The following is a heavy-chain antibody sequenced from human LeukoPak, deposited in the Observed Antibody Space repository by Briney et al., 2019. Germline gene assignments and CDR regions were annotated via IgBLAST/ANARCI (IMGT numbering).Heavy chain of an antibody. CDR2: ISSSSSYI. Sequence: PGGSLRLSCAASGFTFSSYSMNWVRQAPGKGLEWVSSISSSSSYIYYADSVKGRFTISRDDAKNSLYLQMNSLRAEDTAVYYCARESLSSGYYYYYYYMDVWGKGTTVTISS. D-gene: IGHD3-22*01. CDR3: ARESLSSGYYYYYYYMDV. CDR1: GFTFSSYS. V-gene: IGHV3-21*04. J-gene: IGHJ6*03.